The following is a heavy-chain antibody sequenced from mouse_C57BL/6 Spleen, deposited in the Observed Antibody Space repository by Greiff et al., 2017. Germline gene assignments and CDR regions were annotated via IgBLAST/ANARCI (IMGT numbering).Heavy chain of an antibody. CDR1: GYAFTNYL. Sequence: QVQLQQSGAELVRPGTSVKVSCKASGYAFTNYLIEWVKQRPGQGLEWIGVINPGGGGTNYNEKFKGKATLTADKSSSTAYMQLSSLTSEDSAVYFCARGDYYDSNYYFDYWGQGTTLTVSS. CDR3: ARGDYYDSNYYFDY. J-gene: IGHJ2*01. V-gene: IGHV1-54*01. D-gene: IGHD1-1*01. CDR2: INPGGGGT.